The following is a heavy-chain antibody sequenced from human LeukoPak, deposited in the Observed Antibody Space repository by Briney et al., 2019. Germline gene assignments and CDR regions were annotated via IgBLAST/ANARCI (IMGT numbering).Heavy chain of an antibody. CDR3: AKDGQSFNSMWDYFDS. CDR1: GFAFSNFA. J-gene: IGHJ4*02. Sequence: GGSLRLSCAASGFAFSNFAMSWVRQAPGRGLELVSGIGGGDTHYADSVKGRFTISRDDSRNTVDLQMSSLRAEDTAVYYCAKDGQSFNSMWDYFDSWGQGTLVTVSS. V-gene: IGHV3-23*01. CDR2: IGGGDT. D-gene: IGHD1-26*01.